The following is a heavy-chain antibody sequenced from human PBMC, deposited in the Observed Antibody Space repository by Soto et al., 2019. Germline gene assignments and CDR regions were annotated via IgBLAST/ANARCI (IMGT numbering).Heavy chain of an antibody. J-gene: IGHJ4*02. Sequence: SETLSLTCTVSGGSISSYYWSWIRQPPGKGLEWIGYVHDSWGSHYNPSLKSRVAISLDTSKSQFSLKLTSVTATDTAVYYCVRHGQQLPEEDWGQGTLVTVSS. V-gene: IGHV4-59*08. CDR2: VHDSWGS. CDR1: GGSISSYY. D-gene: IGHD6-13*01. CDR3: VRHGQQLPEED.